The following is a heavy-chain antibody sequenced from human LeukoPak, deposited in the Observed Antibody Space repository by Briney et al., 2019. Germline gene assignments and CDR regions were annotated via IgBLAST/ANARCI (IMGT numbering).Heavy chain of an antibody. Sequence: SETLSLTCTVSSGSISTSNYYWGWVRQPPGKALEWIGNIFYSGSTYYNPSLKSRVTISVDTSKNQFSLKLSSVTAADTAVYYCARAESGDNWFDPWGQGTLVTVSS. D-gene: IGHD2-15*01. J-gene: IGHJ5*02. CDR3: ARAESGDNWFDP. CDR1: SGSISTSNYY. CDR2: IFYSGST. V-gene: IGHV4-39*07.